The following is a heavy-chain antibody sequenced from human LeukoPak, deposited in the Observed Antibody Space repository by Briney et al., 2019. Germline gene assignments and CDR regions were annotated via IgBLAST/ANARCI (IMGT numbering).Heavy chain of an antibody. CDR2: IRYDGSNK. CDR3: AKGALYYYYMDV. J-gene: IGHJ6*03. Sequence: PGRSLRLSCAASGFTFSSYAMHWVRQAPGKGLEWVAFIRYDGSNKYYADSVKGRFTISRDNSKNTLYLQMNSLRAEDTAVYYCAKGALYYYYMDVWGKGTTVTISS. V-gene: IGHV3-30*02. CDR1: GFTFSSYA.